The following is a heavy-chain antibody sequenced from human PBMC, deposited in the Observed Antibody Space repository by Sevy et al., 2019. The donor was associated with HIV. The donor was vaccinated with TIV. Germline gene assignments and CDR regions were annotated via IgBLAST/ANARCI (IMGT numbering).Heavy chain of an antibody. CDR1: GFTFATQG. Sequence: GGSLRLSCAAAGFTFATQGLSWDRQAPGNGLEWVSSISGSGGRTDYADSVKGRFTISRDYSKNTLYLQMNSLRAEDTAVYYCARGGSGSYSGAFDIWGQGTMVTVSS. CDR2: ISGSGGRT. V-gene: IGHV3-23*01. D-gene: IGHD1-26*01. J-gene: IGHJ3*02. CDR3: ARGGSGSYSGAFDI.